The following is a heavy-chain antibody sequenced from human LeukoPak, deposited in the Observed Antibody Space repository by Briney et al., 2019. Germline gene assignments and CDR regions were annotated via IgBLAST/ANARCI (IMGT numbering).Heavy chain of an antibody. D-gene: IGHD1-26*01. CDR3: AREDDTGRYMGDDAFDI. CDR1: GGTFNSYA. V-gene: IGHV1-69*06. Sequence: ASVKVSCKASGGTFNSYAISWVRQAPGQGLEWMGGIIPMSDTANYPQKFRGRLTITADIPTSAVYMELSSLRSEDTAVYYCAREDDTGRYMGDDAFDIWGQGTMVTVSS. J-gene: IGHJ3*02. CDR2: IIPMSDTA.